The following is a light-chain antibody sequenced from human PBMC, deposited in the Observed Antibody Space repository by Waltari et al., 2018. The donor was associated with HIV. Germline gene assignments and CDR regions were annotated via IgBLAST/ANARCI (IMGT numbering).Light chain of an antibody. V-gene: IGLV4-69*01. J-gene: IGLJ2*01. Sequence: QVVLTQAPSASASLGTSVNFTCTLSSGHSSYDLACHQQPPGKGPRYLMKRHSDGSHNRGDGIPDRFSGSSSGAERHLIISSLHSDDEADYYCQTWGSGIVIFGGGTKLTVL. CDR3: QTWGSGIVI. CDR1: SGHSSYD. CDR2: RHSDGSH.